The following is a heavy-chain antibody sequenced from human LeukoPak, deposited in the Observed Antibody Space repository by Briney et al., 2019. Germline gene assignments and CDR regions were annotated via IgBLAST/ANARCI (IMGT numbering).Heavy chain of an antibody. V-gene: IGHV3-23*01. J-gene: IGHJ4*02. CDR1: GFTFSSYG. D-gene: IGHD1-26*01. CDR3: ARDKIVGATLFDY. CDR2: ISGSGGTT. Sequence: GGSLRLSCAASGFTFSSYGMSWVRRGPGKGLEWVSGISGSGGTTYYADSVKGRFTISRDNSKNTLYLQMNSLRAEDTAVYYCARDKIVGATLFDYWGQGTLVTVSS.